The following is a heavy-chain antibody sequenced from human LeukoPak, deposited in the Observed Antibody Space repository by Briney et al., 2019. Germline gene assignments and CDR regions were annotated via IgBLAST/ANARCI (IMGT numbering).Heavy chain of an antibody. CDR3: AREAGGSSWPLSHFDY. V-gene: IGHV1-2*02. CDR1: GYTFTGYY. D-gene: IGHD6-13*01. Sequence: GVSVKVSCKASGYTFTGYYMHWVRQAPVHALEWVGWINPNSGDTNYAQNFQGRVTMTRDESISTAYMELSSLRSDDTAVYYCAREAGGSSWPLSHFDYWGQGTLVTVSS. J-gene: IGHJ4*02. CDR2: INPNSGDT.